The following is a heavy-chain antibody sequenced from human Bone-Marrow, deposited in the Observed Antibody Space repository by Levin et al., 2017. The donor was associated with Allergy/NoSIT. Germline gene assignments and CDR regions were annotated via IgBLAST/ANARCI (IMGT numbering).Heavy chain of an antibody. CDR2: INWNGGST. Sequence: ASVKVSCAASGFTFDDYGMSWVRQAPGKGLEWVSGINWNGGSTGYADSVKGRFTISRDNAKNSLYLQMNSLRAEDTALYHCARDDYVAPYAFDIWGQGTMVTVSS. CDR3: ARDDYVAPYAFDI. CDR1: GFTFDDYG. D-gene: IGHD3-16*01. J-gene: IGHJ3*02. V-gene: IGHV3-20*01.